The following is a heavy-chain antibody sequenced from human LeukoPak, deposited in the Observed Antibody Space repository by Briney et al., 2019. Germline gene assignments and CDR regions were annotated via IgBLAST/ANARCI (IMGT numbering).Heavy chain of an antibody. Sequence: GGSLRLSCAASGFTFSSYSMNWVRQAPGKGLEWVSSISSSSSYIYYADSVKGRFTVSRDNAKNSLYLQMNSLRAEDTAVYYCASRYRSSSGLDYWGQGTLVTVSS. CDR2: ISSSSSYI. CDR3: ASRYRSSSGLDY. D-gene: IGHD6-6*01. V-gene: IGHV3-21*01. J-gene: IGHJ4*02. CDR1: GFTFSSYS.